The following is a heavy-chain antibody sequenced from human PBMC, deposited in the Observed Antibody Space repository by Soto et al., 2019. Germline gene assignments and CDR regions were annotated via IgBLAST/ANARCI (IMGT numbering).Heavy chain of an antibody. Sequence: QVTLKESGPVLVKPTETLTLTCTVSGFSLSNARMGVSWIRQPPGKALEWLAHIFSNDEKSYSTSLKSRLTISKDTSKSQVVLTMTNMDPVDTATYYCAWTSYSGGKHFDYWGQGPLVTVSS. CDR1: GFSLSNARMG. V-gene: IGHV2-26*01. CDR2: IFSNDEK. D-gene: IGHD2-15*01. CDR3: AWTSYSGGKHFDY. J-gene: IGHJ4*02.